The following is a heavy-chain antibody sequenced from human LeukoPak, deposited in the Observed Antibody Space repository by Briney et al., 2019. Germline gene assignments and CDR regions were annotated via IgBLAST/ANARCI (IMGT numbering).Heavy chain of an antibody. D-gene: IGHD4-17*01. CDR2: INPNSGGT. J-gene: IGHJ4*02. V-gene: IGHV1-2*02. CDR3: ARVGTTVTTVDY. Sequence: ASVKVSCKASGYTFTGYYMHWVRQAPGQGLEWMGWINPNSGGTNYAQKFQGRVAMTRDTSISTAYMELSRLRSDDTAVYYCARVGTTVTTVDYWGQGTLVTVSS. CDR1: GYTFTGYY.